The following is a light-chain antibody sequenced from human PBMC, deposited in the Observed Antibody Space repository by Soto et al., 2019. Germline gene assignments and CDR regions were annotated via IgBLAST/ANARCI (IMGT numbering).Light chain of an antibody. Sequence: NFMLTQPHSVSESPGKTVTISCTRSSGSIASNYVQWYQQRPGSSPSIVIYEDDQRPSGVPDRFSGSIDSSSSSASLTISGLKTDDEAAYYCQSYDSDTVIFGGGTKVTVL. J-gene: IGLJ2*01. CDR3: QSYDSDTVI. CDR1: SGSIASNY. CDR2: EDD. V-gene: IGLV6-57*01.